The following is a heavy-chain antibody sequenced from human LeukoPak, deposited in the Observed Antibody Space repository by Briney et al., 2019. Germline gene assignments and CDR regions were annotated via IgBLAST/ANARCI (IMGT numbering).Heavy chain of an antibody. J-gene: IGHJ4*02. Sequence: ASVKVSCKASGYSFTSYDINWVRQATGQGLEWMGWMNPNGGNTGYAQKFQGRVTITRNTSISTAYMELSSLRSEDTAVYYCARVAYYGSGSYYAFHYWGQGTLVTVSS. CDR3: ARVAYYGSGSYYAFHY. CDR2: MNPNGGNT. CDR1: GYSFTSYD. V-gene: IGHV1-8*03. D-gene: IGHD3-10*01.